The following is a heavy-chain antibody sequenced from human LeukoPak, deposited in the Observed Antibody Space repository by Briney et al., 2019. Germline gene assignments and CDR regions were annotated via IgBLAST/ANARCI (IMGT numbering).Heavy chain of an antibody. CDR3: ARGPYYDSSGYEAYDAFDI. J-gene: IGHJ3*02. CDR1: GFTVSSNY. Sequence: PGGSLRLSCAASGFTVSSNYMSWVRQAPGKGLEGVSFIYSGGSTYYADSVKGRFTISRDNSKNTLYLQMNSLRAEDTAVYYCARGPYYDSSGYEAYDAFDIWGQGTMVTVSS. D-gene: IGHD3-22*01. CDR2: IYSGGST. V-gene: IGHV3-53*01.